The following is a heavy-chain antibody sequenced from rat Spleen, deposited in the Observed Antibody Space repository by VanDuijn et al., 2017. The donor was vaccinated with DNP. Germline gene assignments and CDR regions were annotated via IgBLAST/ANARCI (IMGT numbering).Heavy chain of an antibody. CDR3: TRHYYYSSYWYFDF. CDR2: ITNTGVNT. J-gene: IGHJ1*01. D-gene: IGHD1-2*01. CDR1: GFTFNNYW. V-gene: IGHV5-31*01. Sequence: EVQLVDSGGGLVQPGRSLKLSCVASGFTFNNYWMTWIRQAPGKGLEWVTSITNTGVNTYYSDSVKGRFTISRDNAKATLYLQMDSLRSEDTATYYCTRHYYYSSYWYFDFWGPGTMVTVSS.